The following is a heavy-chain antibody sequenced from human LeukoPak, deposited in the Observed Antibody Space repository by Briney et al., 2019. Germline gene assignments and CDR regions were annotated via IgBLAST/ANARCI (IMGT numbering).Heavy chain of an antibody. Sequence: GGSLRLSCGASGFTFSGSAVHWVRQASGKGLAWVGRIRSKAHSYATAYTASVNGRFTISRDDSKNTAYLQMNSLKTEDTAVYYCTTRERDNYYYSGVEYWGQGTLVTVSS. V-gene: IGHV3-73*01. CDR2: IRSKAHSYAT. D-gene: IGHD3-22*01. CDR1: GFTFSGSA. J-gene: IGHJ4*02. CDR3: TTRERDNYYYSGVEY.